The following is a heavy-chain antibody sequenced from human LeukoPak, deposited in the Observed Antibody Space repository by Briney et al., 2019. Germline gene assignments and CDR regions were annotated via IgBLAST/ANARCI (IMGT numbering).Heavy chain of an antibody. Sequence: ASVKVSCKVSGYTLTELSMHWVRQAPGKGLEWMGGFDPEDGETIYAQKFQGRVTMTEDTSTDTAYMELSSLRSEDTAVYYCATLQNYDILTGYPYWGQGTLVTVSS. D-gene: IGHD3-9*01. CDR2: FDPEDGET. CDR3: ATLQNYDILTGYPY. CDR1: GYTLTELS. J-gene: IGHJ4*02. V-gene: IGHV1-24*01.